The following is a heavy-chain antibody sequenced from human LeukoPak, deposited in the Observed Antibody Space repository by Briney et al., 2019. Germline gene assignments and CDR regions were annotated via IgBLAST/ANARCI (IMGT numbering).Heavy chain of an antibody. CDR1: GGSISSGDYY. V-gene: IGHV4-39*01. D-gene: IGHD1-7*01. CDR2: IYYSGST. J-gene: IGHJ4*02. Sequence: SQTLSLTCTVSGGSISSGDYYWGWIRQPPGKGLEWIGSIYYSGSTYHNPSLKSRVTISVDTPKNQFSLKLSSVTAADTAVYYCARHGHRHGGTTGDYWGQGTLVTVSS. CDR3: ARHGHRHGGTTGDY.